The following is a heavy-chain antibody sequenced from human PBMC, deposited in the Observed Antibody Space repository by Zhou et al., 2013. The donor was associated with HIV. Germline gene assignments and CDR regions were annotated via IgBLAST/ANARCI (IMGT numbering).Heavy chain of an antibody. J-gene: IGHJ3*02. CDR1: GGAFSNYA. Sequence: QVQLVQSGAEVKKPGSSVKVSCKASGGAFSNYAISWVRQAPGQGLEWMGGIIPIFGTANYAQKFQGRVTITTDESTSTAYMELSSLRSEDTAVYYCARDKSPYSSSSGDDAFDIWGQGTMVTVSS. CDR3: ARDKSPYSSSSGDDAFDI. CDR2: IIPIFGTA. D-gene: IGHD6-6*01. V-gene: IGHV1-69*05.